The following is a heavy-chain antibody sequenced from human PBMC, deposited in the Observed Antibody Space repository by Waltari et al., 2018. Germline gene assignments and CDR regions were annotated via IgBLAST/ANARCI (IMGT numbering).Heavy chain of an antibody. V-gene: IGHV3-74*01. Sequence: EVHLVESGGDLVQPGGSLRLSCAGSGLTFSGYWMHWVRQVPGKGLVWVSRMRPDGRTTFYADAVKGRFAISRDNAKNALYLQMNSLRAEDTAVYYCVRDRHSWDWGQGTLVTVSS. CDR2: MRPDGRTT. CDR1: GLTFSGYW. CDR3: VRDRHSWD. J-gene: IGHJ4*02.